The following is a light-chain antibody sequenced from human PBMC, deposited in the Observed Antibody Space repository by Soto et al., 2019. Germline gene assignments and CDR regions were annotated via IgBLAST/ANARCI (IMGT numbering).Light chain of an antibody. Sequence: QSVLTQPASVSGSPGQSITISRTGTSSDVGSYNLVSWYQQHPGKAPKLMIYEGSKRPSGVSNRFSGSKSGNTASLTISGLQAEDEADHYCCSYAGSSTPYVFGTGTKVTVL. V-gene: IGLV2-23*01. CDR1: SSDVGSYNL. CDR3: CSYAGSSTPYV. J-gene: IGLJ1*01. CDR2: EGS.